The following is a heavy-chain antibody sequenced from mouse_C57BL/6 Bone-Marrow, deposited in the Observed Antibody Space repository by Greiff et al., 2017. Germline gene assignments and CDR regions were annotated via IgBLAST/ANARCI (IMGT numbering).Heavy chain of an antibody. Sequence: EVKLMESGAELVRPGASVKLSCTASGFNIKDDYMHWVKQRPEQGLEWIGWIDPENGDTEYASKFQGKATITADTSSNTAYLQLSSLTSEDTAVYSCTTPYYGKDYWGQGTTLTVSS. D-gene: IGHD2-10*01. CDR3: TTPYYGKDY. J-gene: IGHJ2*01. V-gene: IGHV14-4*01. CDR2: IDPENGDT. CDR1: GFNIKDDY.